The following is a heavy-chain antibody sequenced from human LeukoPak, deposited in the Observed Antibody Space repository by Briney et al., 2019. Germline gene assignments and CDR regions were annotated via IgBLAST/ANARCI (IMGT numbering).Heavy chain of an antibody. CDR2: IYSSGST. CDR3: ARQNYFDF. CDR1: GGSISSYY. Sequence: SETLSLTCTVSGGSISSYYWSWIRQPPGKGLELVGFIYSSGSTNYNPSLKSRVTISVDTSKNQFSLNLNSVTAADTAVYYCARQNYFDFWGQGTLVTVSS. J-gene: IGHJ4*02. V-gene: IGHV4-59*08.